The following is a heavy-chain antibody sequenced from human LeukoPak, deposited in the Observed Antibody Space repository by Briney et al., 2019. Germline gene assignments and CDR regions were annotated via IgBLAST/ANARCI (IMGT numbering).Heavy chain of an antibody. Sequence: ASVKVSCKASGYTFTSYYMHWVRQAPGQGLEWMGIINPSGGSTSYAQKFQGRVTMTRDMSTSTVYMELSSLRSEDTAVYYCARSGRGPSYYYYMDVWGKGTTVTVSS. CDR2: INPSGGST. CDR1: GYTFTSYY. CDR3: ARSGRGPSYYYYMDV. V-gene: IGHV1-46*01. D-gene: IGHD2-15*01. J-gene: IGHJ6*03.